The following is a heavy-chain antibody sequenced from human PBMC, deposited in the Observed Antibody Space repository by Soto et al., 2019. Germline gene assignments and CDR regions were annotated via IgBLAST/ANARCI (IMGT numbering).Heavy chain of an antibody. CDR1: GGSFSGYY. J-gene: IGHJ5*02. V-gene: IGHV4-34*01. CDR2: INHSGST. D-gene: IGHD3-16*01. Sequence: SETLSLTCAVYGGSFSGYYWSWIRQPPGKGLEWIAEINHSGSTNYNPSLKSRVTISVDTSKNQFSLKLSSVTAADTAVYYCARMWGGWFDPWGQGTLVTVS. CDR3: ARMWGGWFDP.